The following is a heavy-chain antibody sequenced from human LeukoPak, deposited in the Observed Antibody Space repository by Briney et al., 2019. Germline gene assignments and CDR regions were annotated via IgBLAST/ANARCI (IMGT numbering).Heavy chain of an antibody. V-gene: IGHV3-30-3*01. CDR3: ARDRGINWFDP. CDR2: ISFDGTNK. CDR1: GFTFSNSA. J-gene: IGHJ5*02. Sequence: GGSLRLSCAASGFTFSNSAMHWVRQAPGKGLEWVAVISFDGTNKYYADSVKGRFTISRDNSKNTVYVQMNSLRAEDTAVYYCARDRGINWFDPWGQGTLVTVSS. D-gene: IGHD3-10*01.